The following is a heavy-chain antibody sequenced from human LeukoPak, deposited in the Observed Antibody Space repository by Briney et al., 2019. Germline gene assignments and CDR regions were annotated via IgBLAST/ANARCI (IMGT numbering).Heavy chain of an antibody. CDR2: ISSSSSYI. Sequence: RGSPCDPQGACRFTFSSHSTNCVSQAPGKGLEWVSSISSSSSYIYYADSVKGRFTISRHNAKNSLYLQMNSLRAEDTGVYYSASQEEWELLYYCDYWGQGTVVPVSS. J-gene: IGHJ4*02. D-gene: IGHD1-26*01. CDR3: ASQEEWELLYYCDY. CDR1: RFTFSSHS. V-gene: IGHV3-21*01.